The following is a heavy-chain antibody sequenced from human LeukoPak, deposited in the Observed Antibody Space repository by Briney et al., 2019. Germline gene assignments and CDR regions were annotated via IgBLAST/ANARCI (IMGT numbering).Heavy chain of an antibody. Sequence: GGSLRLSCTVSGFTVSTNSMSWVRQAPGKGLEWVSFIYSDNTHYSDSVKGRFTISRDNSKNTLYLQMNSLRAKDTAVYYCARRAGAYSHPYDYWGQGTLVTVSS. CDR1: GFTVSTNS. D-gene: IGHD4/OR15-4a*01. CDR2: IYSDNT. J-gene: IGHJ4*02. CDR3: ARRAGAYSHPYDY. V-gene: IGHV3-53*01.